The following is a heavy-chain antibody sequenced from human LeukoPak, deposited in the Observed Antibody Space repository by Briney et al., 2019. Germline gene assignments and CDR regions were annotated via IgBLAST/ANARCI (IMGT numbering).Heavy chain of an antibody. V-gene: IGHV4-59*12. D-gene: IGHD6-6*01. CDR1: GGSISSYY. J-gene: IGHJ6*03. CDR2: IYYSGST. CDR3: ARVPEYSSSSEYFYYYMDV. Sequence: PSETLSLTCTVSGGSISSYYWSWIRQPPGKGLEWIGYIYYSGSTNYNPSLKSRVTISVDTSKNQFSLKLTSVTAADTAVYYCARVPEYSSSSEYFYYYMDVWGKGTTVTVSS.